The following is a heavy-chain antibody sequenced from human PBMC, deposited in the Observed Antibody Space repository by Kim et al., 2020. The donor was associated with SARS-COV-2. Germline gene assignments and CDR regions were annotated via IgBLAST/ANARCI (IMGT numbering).Heavy chain of an antibody. CDR3: ARGRLRDTAMVGGFWFDP. J-gene: IGHJ5*02. D-gene: IGHD5-18*01. CDR1: GGTFSSYA. V-gene: IGHV1-69*13. Sequence: SVKVSCKASGGTFSSYAISWVRQAPGQGLEWMGGIIPIFGTANYAQKFQGRVTITADESTSTAYMELSSLRSEDTAVYYCARGRLRDTAMVGGFWFDPWGQGTLVTVSS. CDR2: IIPIFGTA.